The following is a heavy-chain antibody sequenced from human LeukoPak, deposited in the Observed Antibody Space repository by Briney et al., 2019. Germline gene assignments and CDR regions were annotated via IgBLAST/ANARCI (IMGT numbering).Heavy chain of an antibody. CDR1: GLSFRNNA. CDR3: VSTYHCDSGGYYPFDY. CDR2: ISSNGGST. Sequence: PGGSLRLSCSASGLSFRNNAMHCVRQAPGKGLEYVSGISSNGGSTNYADSFRGRFTISRDNSKNTLYLQMSSLRPEDTAVYYCVSTYHCDSGGYYPFDYWGQGTLVTVSS. J-gene: IGHJ4*02. V-gene: IGHV3-64D*09. D-gene: IGHD3-22*01.